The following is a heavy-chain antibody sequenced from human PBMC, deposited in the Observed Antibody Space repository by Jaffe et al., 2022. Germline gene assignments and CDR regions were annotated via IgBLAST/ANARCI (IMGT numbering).Heavy chain of an antibody. J-gene: IGHJ4*02. CDR2: IIPIFGTA. D-gene: IGHD2-2*01. V-gene: IGHV1-69*01. Sequence: QVQLVQSGAEVKKPGSSVKVSCKASGGTFSSYAISWVRQAPGQGLEWMGGIIPIFGTANYAQKFQGRVTITADESTSTAYMELSSLRSEDTAVYYCASSAYAAPAAKWGGFDYWGQGTLVTVSS. CDR3: ASSAYAAPAAKWGGFDY. CDR1: GGTFSSYA.